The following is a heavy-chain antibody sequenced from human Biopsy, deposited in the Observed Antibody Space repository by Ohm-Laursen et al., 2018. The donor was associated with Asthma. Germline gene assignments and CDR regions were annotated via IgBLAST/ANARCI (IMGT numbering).Heavy chain of an antibody. CDR2: IYYSGST. CDR1: SGSGGYMRSGNYY. CDR3: ARTTYGHDGFDP. J-gene: IGHJ5*02. V-gene: IGHV4-31*02. D-gene: IGHD4-17*01. Sequence: TLSLTCSLSSGSGGYMRSGNYYWSWIRQHPVKGLEWIGHIYYSGSTYYNPSLKSRVSISLDTSKNQSSLSLTSVTAADTAVYYCARTTYGHDGFDPWGQGTLVTVSS.